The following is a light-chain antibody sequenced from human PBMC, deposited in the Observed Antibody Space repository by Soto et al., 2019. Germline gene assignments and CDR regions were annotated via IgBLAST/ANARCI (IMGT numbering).Light chain of an antibody. CDR1: QTVNTY. CDR2: KAS. V-gene: IGKV1-5*03. CDR3: QQYNSYSYT. Sequence: DIQMTQSPSSLSASIGDRVTITCRAGQTVNTYLHCYQQKPGKAPKLLIYKASSLESGVPSRFSGSGSGTEFTLTISRLQPDDFATYYCQQYNSYSYTFGQGTK. J-gene: IGKJ2*01.